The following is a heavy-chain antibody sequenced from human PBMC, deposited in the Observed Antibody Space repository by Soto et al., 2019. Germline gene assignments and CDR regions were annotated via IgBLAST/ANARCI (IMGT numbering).Heavy chain of an antibody. CDR2: ISYDGSNK. CDR3: VKAVVERQWLDPDY. CDR1: GFTFSSYG. J-gene: IGHJ4*02. V-gene: IGHV3-30*18. D-gene: IGHD6-19*01. Sequence: QVQLVESGGGVVQPGRSLRLSCAASGFTFSSYGMHWVRQAPGKGLEWVAVISYDGSNKYYADSVKGRFTISRDNSKNTLYLQMNSLRAEDTAVYYCVKAVVERQWLDPDYWGQGTLVTVSS.